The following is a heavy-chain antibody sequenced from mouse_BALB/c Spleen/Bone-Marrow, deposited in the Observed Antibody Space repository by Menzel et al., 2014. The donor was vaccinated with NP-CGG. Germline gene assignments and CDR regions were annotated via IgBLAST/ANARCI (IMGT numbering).Heavy chain of an antibody. J-gene: IGHJ2*01. Sequence: QVQLQQSGAELERPGSSVKISCKTSGYAFSSYWMNWVKQRPGQGLEWIGQIYPGDGDTNYSGKFKGKATLTADESSSTAYMQLSSLTSEDSAVYFCAFGNYDFDYWGQGTTLTVSS. V-gene: IGHV1-80*01. CDR1: GYAFSSYW. CDR3: AFGNYDFDY. D-gene: IGHD2-1*01. CDR2: IYPGDGDT.